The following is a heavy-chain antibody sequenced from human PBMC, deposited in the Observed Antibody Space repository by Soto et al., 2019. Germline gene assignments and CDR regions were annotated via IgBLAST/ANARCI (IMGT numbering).Heavy chain of an antibody. CDR2: ISYDGSNK. CDR1: GFTFSSYG. V-gene: IGHV3-30*18. J-gene: IGHJ4*02. CDR3: AKHPVRVRGVFDY. Sequence: QVQLVESGGGVVQPGRSLRLSCAASGFTFSSYGMHWVRQAPGKGLEWVAVISYDGSNKYYADSVKGRFTISRDNSKNSLYLQMNSLRAEDTAVYYCAKHPVRVRGVFDYWGQGALVTVS. D-gene: IGHD3-10*01.